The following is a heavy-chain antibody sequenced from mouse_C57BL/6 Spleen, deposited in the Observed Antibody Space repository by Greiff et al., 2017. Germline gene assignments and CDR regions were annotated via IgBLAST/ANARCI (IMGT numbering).Heavy chain of an antibody. V-gene: IGHV1-64*01. Sequence: QVQLQQPGAELVKPGASVKLSCKASGYTFTSYWMHWVKQRPGQGLEWIGMIHPNSGSTNYKEKFKSKATLTVDKSSSTDYMQLSSLTTEDSAVYYCARDWDEGAYWGQGTLVTVSA. CDR3: ARDWDEGAY. J-gene: IGHJ3*01. CDR2: IHPNSGST. CDR1: GYTFTSYW. D-gene: IGHD4-1*01.